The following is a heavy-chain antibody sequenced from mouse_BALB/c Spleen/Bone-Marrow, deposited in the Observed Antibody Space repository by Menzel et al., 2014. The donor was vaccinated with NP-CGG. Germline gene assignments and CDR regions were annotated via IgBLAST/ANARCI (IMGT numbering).Heavy chain of an antibody. J-gene: IGHJ2*01. CDR3: ARRLRDY. D-gene: IGHD6-5*01. Sequence: VQLQESGGELVKPGTSVRVSCTASGYAFTNHLIEWVKQRPGQGLEWIGVINPGGGDIILNEKFKGKATLTADTSSSTAYRQLNNQTSDDSGVYFCARRLRDYWGQGTTLTVSS. V-gene: IGHV1-54*01. CDR2: INPGGGDI. CDR1: GYAFTNHL.